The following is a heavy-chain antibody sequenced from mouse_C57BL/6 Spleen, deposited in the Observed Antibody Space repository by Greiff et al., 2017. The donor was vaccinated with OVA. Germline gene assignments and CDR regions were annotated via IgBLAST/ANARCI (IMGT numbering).Heavy chain of an antibody. V-gene: IGHV1-80*01. D-gene: IGHD1-1*01. CDR3: ARDGREAWFAY. CDR2: IYPGDGDT. CDR1: GYAFSSYW. J-gene: IGHJ3*01. Sequence: QVQLQQSGAELVKPGASVKISCTASGYAFSSYWMNWVKQRPGKGLEWIGQIYPGDGDTNYNGKFTGKATLTADKSSSTAYMQLSGLTSEDSAIYCCARDGREAWFAYWGQGTLVTVSA.